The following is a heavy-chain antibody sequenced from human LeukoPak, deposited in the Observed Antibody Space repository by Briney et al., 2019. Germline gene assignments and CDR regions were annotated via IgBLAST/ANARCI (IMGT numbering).Heavy chain of an antibody. CDR2: IIPIFGTA. D-gene: IGHD1-7*01. J-gene: IGHJ4*02. CDR1: GYTFTSYD. CDR3: ARRSTGTTSFDY. V-gene: IGHV1-69*05. Sequence: GASVKVSCKASGYTFTSYDINWVRQATGQGLEWMGGIIPIFGTANYAQKFQGRVTITTDESTSTAYMELSSLRSEDTAVYYCARRSTGTTSFDYWGQGTLVTVSS.